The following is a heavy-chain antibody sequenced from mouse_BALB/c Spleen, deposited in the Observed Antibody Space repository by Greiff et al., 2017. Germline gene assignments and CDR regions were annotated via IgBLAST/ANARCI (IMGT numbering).Heavy chain of an antibody. Sequence: QVQLKQSGAELVRPGTSVKISCKASGYAFTNYWLGWVKQRPGHGLEWIGDIYPGSGNTYYNEKFKGKATLTADKSSSTAYMQLSSLTSEDSAVYFCARGNYLDYWGQGTTLTVSS. J-gene: IGHJ2*01. V-gene: IGHV1-63*01. CDR2: IYPGSGNT. CDR3: ARGNYLDY. CDR1: GYAFTNYW.